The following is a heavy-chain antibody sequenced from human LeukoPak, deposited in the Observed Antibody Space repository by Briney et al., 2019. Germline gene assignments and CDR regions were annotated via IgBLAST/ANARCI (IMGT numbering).Heavy chain of an antibody. CDR2: TYYNYKWYN. CDR3: ARGWLQSGFDY. V-gene: IGHV6-1*01. J-gene: IGHJ4*02. Sequence: PSQTLSLTCAISGDSVSNNDGGWHWIRQSPSRGLEWLGRTYYNYKWYNDYAVSVRSRMTINPDTSKNQFSLQLNSVTPEDTAVYYCARGWLQSGFDYWGQGTLVTVSS. CDR1: GDSVSNNDGG. D-gene: IGHD5-24*01.